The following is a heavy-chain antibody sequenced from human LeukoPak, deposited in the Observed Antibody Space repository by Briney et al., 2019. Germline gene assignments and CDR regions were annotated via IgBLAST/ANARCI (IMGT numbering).Heavy chain of an antibody. J-gene: IGHJ4*02. Sequence: PSETLSLTCTVSGGSISSSSYSWGWIRQLPGKGLEWIGSIYYSGSTYYNPSLKSRVTISVDTSKNQFSLKLSSVTAADTAVYHCARTTYYDFWSGPLRVGGQGTLVTVSS. CDR2: IYYSGST. D-gene: IGHD3-3*01. V-gene: IGHV4-39*01. CDR3: ARTTYYDFWSGPLRV. CDR1: GGSISSSSYS.